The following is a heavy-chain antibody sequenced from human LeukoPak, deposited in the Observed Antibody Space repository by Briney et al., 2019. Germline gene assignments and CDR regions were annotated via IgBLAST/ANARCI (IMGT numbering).Heavy chain of an antibody. J-gene: IGHJ4*02. Sequence: SETLSLTCTVSGGSVSSGSYYWSWIRQPPGKGLEWIGYIYYSGSTNYNPSLKSRVTISVDTSKNQFSLKLSSVTAADTAVYYCARRRKGGSRSWYPFDYWGQGTLVTVSS. V-gene: IGHV4-61*01. D-gene: IGHD6-13*01. CDR1: GGSVSSGSYY. CDR2: IYYSGST. CDR3: ARRRKGGSRSWYPFDY.